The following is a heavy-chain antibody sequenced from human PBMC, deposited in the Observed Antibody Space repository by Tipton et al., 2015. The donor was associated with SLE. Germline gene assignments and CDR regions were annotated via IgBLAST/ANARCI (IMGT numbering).Heavy chain of an antibody. J-gene: IGHJ4*02. D-gene: IGHD6-19*01. CDR2: IYYSGST. CDR1: GGSLSSHY. V-gene: IGHV4-59*11. CDR3: ARDRGQWLVDY. Sequence: TLSLTCTVSGGSLSSHYWSWIRQPPGQGLEWIGYIYYSGSTNYNPSPNSRVTISVDTSKNQFSLQLSSVTAADTAVYYCARDRGQWLVDYWGQGTLVTVSS.